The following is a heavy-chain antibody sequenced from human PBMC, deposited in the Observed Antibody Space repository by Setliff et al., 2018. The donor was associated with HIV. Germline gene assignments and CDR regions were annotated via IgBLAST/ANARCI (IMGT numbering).Heavy chain of an antibody. V-gene: IGHV3-74*01. D-gene: IGHD6-19*01. Sequence: PGGSLRLSCAASGFSLSDYWMHWARQDPVKGLLWVARINSDDNIRNYADSVKGRFTISTDNAKNTLYLQLNSLRADDTAVYYCVRVTVVAGTNYWGQGTLVTVSS. J-gene: IGHJ4*02. CDR2: INSDDNIR. CDR3: VRVTVVAGTNY. CDR1: GFSLSDYW.